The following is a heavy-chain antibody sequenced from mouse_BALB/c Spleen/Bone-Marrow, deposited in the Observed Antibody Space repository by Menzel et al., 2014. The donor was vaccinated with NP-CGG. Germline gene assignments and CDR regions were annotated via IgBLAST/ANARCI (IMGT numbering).Heavy chain of an antibody. V-gene: IGHV1-69*01. CDR1: GYTFTDYW. D-gene: IGHD2-14*01. CDR3: ARSDYRYDPLAN. J-gene: IGHJ3*01. CDR2: IDTSDGYI. Sequence: QVQLQQSGAELVMPGASVKMSCKASGYTFTDYWMHWVKQRPGQGLEWIGAIDTSDGYISYNQKFKGKATLTVDESSSTAYMQFSSLTSEDSAVYHCARSDYRYDPLANWGQGTLVTVSA.